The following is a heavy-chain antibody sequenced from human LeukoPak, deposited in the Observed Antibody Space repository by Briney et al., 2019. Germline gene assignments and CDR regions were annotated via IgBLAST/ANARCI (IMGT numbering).Heavy chain of an antibody. CDR2: IIPILGIA. J-gene: IGHJ3*02. CDR1: GGTFSSYA. Sequence: SVKVSCKASGGTFSSYAISWVRQAPGQGLEWMGRIIPILGIANYAQKFQGRVTITADKSTSTAYMELSSLRSEDTAVYYCARVLEPYYYDSRGAFDIWGQGTMVTVSS. D-gene: IGHD3-22*01. V-gene: IGHV1-69*04. CDR3: ARVLEPYYYDSRGAFDI.